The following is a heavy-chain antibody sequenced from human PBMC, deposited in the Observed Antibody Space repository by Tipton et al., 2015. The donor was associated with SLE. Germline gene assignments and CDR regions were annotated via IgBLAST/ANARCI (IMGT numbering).Heavy chain of an antibody. D-gene: IGHD6-19*01. Sequence: SLRLSCAASGFTFSSYAMSWVRQAPGKGLEWVSAISGSGGSTYYADSVKGRFTISRDNSKNTLYLQMNSLRAEDTAVYYCARGRRVAGGTYWGQGTLVTVSS. V-gene: IGHV3-23*01. CDR1: GFTFSSYA. CDR2: ISGSGGST. CDR3: ARGRRVAGGTY. J-gene: IGHJ4*02.